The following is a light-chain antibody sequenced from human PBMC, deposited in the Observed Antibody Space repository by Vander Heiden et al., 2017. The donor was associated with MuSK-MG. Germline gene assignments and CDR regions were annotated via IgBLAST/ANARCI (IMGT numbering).Light chain of an antibody. CDR2: DAS. CDR1: ESISTW. Sequence: DIQMTQSPSTLSASVEDRVTITCRASESISTWLAWYQQKPGKAPKLLIFDASNLESGVPSRFSGSGSGTEFTLTINSLRPDDFATYYCQQYKRYWTFGQGTRVEIK. J-gene: IGKJ1*01. V-gene: IGKV1-5*01. CDR3: QQYKRYWT.